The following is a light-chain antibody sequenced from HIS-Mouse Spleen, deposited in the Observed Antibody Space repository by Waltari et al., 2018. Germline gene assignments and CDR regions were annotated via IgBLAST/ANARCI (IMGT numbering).Light chain of an antibody. J-gene: IGLJ3*02. V-gene: IGLV2-11*01. CDR2: DGS. CDR3: CSYAGSYTWV. Sequence: QSALPHPRSVSGSLDRSVPLSGTGTTRDVGGLTLVSWYQQHPANAPKPMIYDGSKRPAGVPDRFSDSKSGNTASLTISGLQAEDEADYYCCSYAGSYTWVFGGGTKLTVL. CDR1: TRDVGGLTL.